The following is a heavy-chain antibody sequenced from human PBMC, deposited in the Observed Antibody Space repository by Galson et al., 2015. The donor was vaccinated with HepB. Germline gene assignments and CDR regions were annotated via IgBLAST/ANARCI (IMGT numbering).Heavy chain of an antibody. CDR2: ISYDGSNK. D-gene: IGHD3-22*01. Sequence: SLRLSCAASGFTFSSSAMHWVRQAPGKGLEWVAVISYDGSNKYYADSVKGRLTISRDNSKNTLYLQMNSLRAEDTAVYYCAKAYLSYCYDSSGYYSDAFDIWGQGTMVTVSS. CDR3: AKAYLSYCYDSSGYYSDAFDI. CDR1: GFTFSSSA. J-gene: IGHJ3*02. V-gene: IGHV3-30*18.